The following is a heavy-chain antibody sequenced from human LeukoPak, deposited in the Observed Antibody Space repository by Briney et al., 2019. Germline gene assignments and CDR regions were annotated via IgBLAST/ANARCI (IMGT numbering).Heavy chain of an antibody. CDR3: ARGFMRGSYYWQENWFDP. J-gene: IGHJ5*02. CDR2: ISSSSSYI. D-gene: IGHD1-26*01. Sequence: PGGSLRLSCAASGFTFSSYSMNWVRQAPGKGLEWVSSISSSSSYIYYADSVKGRFTISRDNAKNSLYLQMNSLRAEDTAVYYCARGFMRGSYYWQENWFDPWGQGTLVTVSS. V-gene: IGHV3-21*01. CDR1: GFTFSSYS.